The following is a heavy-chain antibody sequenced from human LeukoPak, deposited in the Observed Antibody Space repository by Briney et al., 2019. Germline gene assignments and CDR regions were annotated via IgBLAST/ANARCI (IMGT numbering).Heavy chain of an antibody. V-gene: IGHV1-69*04. CDR1: GGTFSSYA. D-gene: IGHD6-19*01. CDR3: AREWLLVDGMDV. CDR2: IIPILGIA. Sequence: ASVKVSCKASGGTFSSYAISWVRQAPGQGLEWMGRIIPILGIANYAQKFQGRVTITAGKSTSTAYMELSSLRSEDTAVYYCAREWLLVDGMDVWGQGTTVTVSS. J-gene: IGHJ6*02.